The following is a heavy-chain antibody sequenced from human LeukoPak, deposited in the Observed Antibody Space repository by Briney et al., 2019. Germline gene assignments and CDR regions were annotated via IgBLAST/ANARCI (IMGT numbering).Heavy chain of an antibody. CDR1: GGSFSGYY. D-gene: IGHD6-19*01. CDR3: AVGWGY. V-gene: IGHV4-34*01. J-gene: IGHJ4*02. CDR2: INHSGST. Sequence: NPSETLSLTCAVYGGSFSGYYWSWIRQPPGKGLEWIGEINHSGSTNYNPSLKSRVTISVDTSKNQFSLKLSSVTAADTAVYYCAVGWGYWGRGTLVTVSS.